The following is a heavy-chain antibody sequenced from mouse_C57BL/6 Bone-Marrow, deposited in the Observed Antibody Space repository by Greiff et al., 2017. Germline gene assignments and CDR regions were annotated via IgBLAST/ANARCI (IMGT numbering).Heavy chain of an antibody. J-gene: IGHJ1*03. V-gene: IGHV1-55*01. CDR1: GYTFTSYW. CDR3: ARSPLTGWYFDV. D-gene: IGHD4-1*01. CDR2: IYPGSGST. Sequence: QVQLQQPGAELVKPGASVKMSCKASGYTFTSYWITWVKQRPGQGLAWIGDIYPGSGSTNYNEKFKSKATLTVDTSSSTAYMQLSSLTSEDSAVYYCARSPLTGWYFDVWGTGTTVTVSS.